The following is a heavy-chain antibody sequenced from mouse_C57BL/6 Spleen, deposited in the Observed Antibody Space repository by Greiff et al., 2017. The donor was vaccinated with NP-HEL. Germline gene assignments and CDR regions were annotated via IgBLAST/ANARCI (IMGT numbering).Heavy chain of an antibody. J-gene: IGHJ3*01. D-gene: IGHD3-2*02. CDR1: GYTFTSYW. CDR2: INPSNGGT. Sequence: QVQLQQPGTELVKPGASVTLSCKASGYTFTSYWMHWVKQRPGQGLEWIGNINPSNGGTNYNEKFKSKATLTVDKSSSTAYMQLSSLTSEDSAVDYCARGPRQLRPAWFAYWGQGTLVTVSA. V-gene: IGHV1-53*01. CDR3: ARGPRQLRPAWFAY.